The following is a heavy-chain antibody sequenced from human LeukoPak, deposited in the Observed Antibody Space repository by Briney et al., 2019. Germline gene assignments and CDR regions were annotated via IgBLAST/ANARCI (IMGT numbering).Heavy chain of an antibody. Sequence: PGGSLRLSCAASGFTFSSFAMAWVRRAPGKGLEWVSVTSGSGGTTYCADSVKGRFTMSRDSSKNTLSLQMNSLRADDTALYYCAKVRSGYYNDAFDMWGQGTMVTVSS. J-gene: IGHJ3*02. D-gene: IGHD3-22*01. V-gene: IGHV3-23*01. CDR1: GFTFSSFA. CDR3: AKVRSGYYNDAFDM. CDR2: TSGSGGTT.